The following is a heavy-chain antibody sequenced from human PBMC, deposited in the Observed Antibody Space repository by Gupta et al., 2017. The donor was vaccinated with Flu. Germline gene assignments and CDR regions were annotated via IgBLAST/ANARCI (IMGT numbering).Heavy chain of an antibody. CDR1: GYTFTSYD. Sequence: HVQLVQSGAQVNKPWASVQVSCKASGYTFTSYDINWVRQATGQGLEWMGWMNPNSVIIGDAKKFKGRVTMTRNTSISTDYTELSSLRSEDTAVDDCSRVSKQYNYYWMDVWGNRTTV. CDR3: SRVSKQYNYYWMDV. D-gene: IGHD3-16*02. J-gene: IGHJ6*01. V-gene: IGHV1-8*01. CDR2: MNPNSVII.